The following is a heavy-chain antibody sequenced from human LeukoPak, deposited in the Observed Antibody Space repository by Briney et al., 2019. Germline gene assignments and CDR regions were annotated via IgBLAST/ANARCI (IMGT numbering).Heavy chain of an antibody. D-gene: IGHD4-17*01. CDR1: GFTFSSYA. V-gene: IGHV3-23*01. CDR2: ISGSGGST. J-gene: IGHJ4*02. CDR3: AKDPPVLTTVTPADY. Sequence: GGSLRLSGAASGFTFSSYAMSWVRQAPGKGLEWVSTISGSGGSTYYADSVKGRFTISRDNSKNTLYLQMNSLRAEDTAVYYRAKDPPVLTTVTPADYWGQGTLVTVSS.